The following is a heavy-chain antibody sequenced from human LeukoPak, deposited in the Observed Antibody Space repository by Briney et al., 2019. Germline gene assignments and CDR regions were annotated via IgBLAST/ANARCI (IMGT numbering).Heavy chain of an antibody. Sequence: GESLKISCKGSGYRFTNFWIGWVRKMPGKGLDGMGIIFPGDSDIRYGPSFQGQVTISADKSIGTAYLQWSSLKASDTAMYYCARSQGRWLQLFDSWGQGTLVTVSS. V-gene: IGHV5-51*01. CDR1: GYRFTNFW. D-gene: IGHD5-24*01. CDR2: IFPGDSDI. J-gene: IGHJ4*02. CDR3: ARSQGRWLQLFDS.